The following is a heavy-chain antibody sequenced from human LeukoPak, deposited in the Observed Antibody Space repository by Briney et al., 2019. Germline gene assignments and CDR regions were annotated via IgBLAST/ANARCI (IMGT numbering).Heavy chain of an antibody. CDR1: RFTLANYW. CDR2: VKPDGSEK. V-gene: IGHV3-7*01. CDR3: GRDGRGGLDDC. D-gene: IGHD3-10*01. J-gene: IGHJ4*02. Sequence: GGSLRLSCAASRFTLANYWTSGVRHGPGKGLEWVANVKPDGSEKYYVDSLKGRFTISRDNAKNSLYLQMDSLRADDTGVYYCGRDGRGGLDDCWGQGTLLTVSS.